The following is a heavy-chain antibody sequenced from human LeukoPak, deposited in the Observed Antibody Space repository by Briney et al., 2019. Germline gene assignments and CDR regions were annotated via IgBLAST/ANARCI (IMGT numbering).Heavy chain of an antibody. D-gene: IGHD4-17*01. V-gene: IGHV1-8*01. CDR2: MNPKSANT. Sequence: ASVKVSCKASGYTFTAYDLNWVRQATGQGPEWMGWMNPKSANTGYAQKFQGRVTMTRDTSINTAYMELSSLRSEDTAIYYCARGKLTHGDYVAVDFWGQGTLVTVSS. CDR1: GYTFTAYD. J-gene: IGHJ4*02. CDR3: ARGKLTHGDYVAVDF.